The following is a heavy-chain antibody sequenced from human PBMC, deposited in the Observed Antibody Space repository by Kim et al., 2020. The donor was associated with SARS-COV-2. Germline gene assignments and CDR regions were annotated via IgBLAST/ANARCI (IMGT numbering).Heavy chain of an antibody. D-gene: IGHD2-2*02. Sequence: SQTLSLTCAISGDSVSSNSAAWNWIRQSPSRGLEWLGRTYYRSKWYNDYAVSVKSRITINPDTSKNQFSLQLNSVTPEDTAVYYCARSPFIDAIPAAILGFDYWGQGTLVTVSS. CDR2: TYYRSKWYN. V-gene: IGHV6-1*01. J-gene: IGHJ4*02. CDR3: ARSPFIDAIPAAILGFDY. CDR1: GDSVSSNSAA.